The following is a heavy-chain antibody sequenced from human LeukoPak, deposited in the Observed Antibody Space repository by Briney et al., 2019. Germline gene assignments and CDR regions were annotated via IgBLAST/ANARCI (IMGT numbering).Heavy chain of an antibody. V-gene: IGHV3-7*01. CDR2: IKQDGSEK. CDR3: ARDWWDYGDYGGFDY. Sequence: RSGGSLRLSCAASGFTFSSYWMSWVRQAPGKGLEWVANIKQDGSEKYYVDSVKGRFTISRDNGKNSPYLQMTSLKVEDTAVYYCARDWWDYGDYGGFDYWGQGTLVTVSS. D-gene: IGHD4-17*01. J-gene: IGHJ4*02. CDR1: GFTFSSYW.